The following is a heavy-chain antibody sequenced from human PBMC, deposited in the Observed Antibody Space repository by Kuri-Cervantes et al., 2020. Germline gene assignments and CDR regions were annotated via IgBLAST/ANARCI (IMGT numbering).Heavy chain of an antibody. Sequence: LSLTCAASGFTFSDYYMSWIRQAPGKGLEWVSYISSSGSTIYYADSVKGRFTISRDNAKNSLYLQMNSLRAEDTAVYYCARDQRYYGSGSDAFDIWGQGTMVTVSS. D-gene: IGHD3-10*01. CDR2: ISSSGSTI. V-gene: IGHV3-11*01. CDR1: GFTFSDYY. CDR3: ARDQRYYGSGSDAFDI. J-gene: IGHJ3*02.